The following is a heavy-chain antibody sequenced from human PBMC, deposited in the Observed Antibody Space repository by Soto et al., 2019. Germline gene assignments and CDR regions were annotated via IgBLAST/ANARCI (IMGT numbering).Heavy chain of an antibody. D-gene: IGHD3-10*01. Sequence: GGSLRLSCAASGFTFSSYGMHWVRQAPGKGLEWVAVIWYDGSNKYYADSVKGRFTISRDNSKNTLYLQMNSLRAEDTAVYYCAKNKGVFLWFGELLSEWLDAWGQGTMVTVSS. J-gene: IGHJ5*02. V-gene: IGHV3-33*06. CDR2: IWYDGSNK. CDR3: AKNKGVFLWFGELLSEWLDA. CDR1: GFTFSSYG.